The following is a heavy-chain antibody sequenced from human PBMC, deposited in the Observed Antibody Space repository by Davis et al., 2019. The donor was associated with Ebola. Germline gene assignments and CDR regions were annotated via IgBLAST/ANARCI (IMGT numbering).Heavy chain of an antibody. D-gene: IGHD3-16*01. J-gene: IGHJ5*02. CDR2: IFFDGSET. Sequence: GGSLRLSCEASGFTFSRYGMHWVRQAPGKGPEWLTYIFFDGSETFYADSVEGRFTISRDNSKNTLSLQMNSVRGEDTAVYYCAKDKGFWVPPDWFGPWGQGVQVTVSS. CDR1: GFTFSRYG. CDR3: AKDKGFWVPPDWFGP. V-gene: IGHV3-33*03.